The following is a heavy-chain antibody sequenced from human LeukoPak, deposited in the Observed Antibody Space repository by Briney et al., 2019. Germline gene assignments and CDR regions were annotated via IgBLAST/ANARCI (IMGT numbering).Heavy chain of an antibody. J-gene: IGHJ4*02. D-gene: IGHD3-16*01. CDR3: AKGGGGLDM. CDR1: GYTFTSYY. Sequence: ASVKVSCKASGYTFTSYYMYWVRQAPGQGLEWMGRINPSGGSTSYAQKLQGRVTMTRDTSTSTVYMELSSLRCDDTAVYYCAKGGGGLDMWGQGTLVTVSS. CDR2: INPSGGST. V-gene: IGHV1-46*01.